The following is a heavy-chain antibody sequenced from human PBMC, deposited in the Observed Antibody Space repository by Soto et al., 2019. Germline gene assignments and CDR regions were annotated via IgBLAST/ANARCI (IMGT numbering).Heavy chain of an antibody. CDR1: GFTFSSYS. Sequence: GGSLRLSCAASGFTFSSYSMNWVRQAPGKGLEWVSYISSSSSTIYYADSVKGRFTISRDNAKNSLYLQMNSLRDEDTAVYYCARDPRHSSSSPSNPAPAFDYWGQGTLVTVSS. D-gene: IGHD6-13*01. J-gene: IGHJ4*02. V-gene: IGHV3-48*02. CDR2: ISSSSSTI. CDR3: ARDPRHSSSSPSNPAPAFDY.